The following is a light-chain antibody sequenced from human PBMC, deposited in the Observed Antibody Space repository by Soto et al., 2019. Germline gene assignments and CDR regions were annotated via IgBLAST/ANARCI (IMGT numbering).Light chain of an antibody. CDR1: SSNIGAGYD. V-gene: IGLV1-40*01. J-gene: IGLJ3*02. CDR2: ANT. Sequence: QSVLTQPPSVSGAPGQRVTISCTGSSSNIGAGYDVHWYQQFPGTAPKLLIYANTNRPSGVPDRFSGSKSGTSASLAITGLQTEEEADDYCQSYDSSLIGARVFGGGTKVTVL. CDR3: QSYDSSLIGARV.